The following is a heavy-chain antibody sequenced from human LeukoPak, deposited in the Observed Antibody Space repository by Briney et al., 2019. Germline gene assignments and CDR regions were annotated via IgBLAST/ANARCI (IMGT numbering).Heavy chain of an antibody. Sequence: PSETLSLTRTVSGGSISSYYWSWIRQPPGKGLEWIGYIYYSGSTNYNPSLKSRVTISVDTSKNQFSLKLSSVTAADTAVYYCARGYCGGDCYTDYWGQGTLVTVSS. V-gene: IGHV4-59*01. D-gene: IGHD2-21*02. J-gene: IGHJ4*02. CDR2: IYYSGST. CDR1: GGSISSYY. CDR3: ARGYCGGDCYTDY.